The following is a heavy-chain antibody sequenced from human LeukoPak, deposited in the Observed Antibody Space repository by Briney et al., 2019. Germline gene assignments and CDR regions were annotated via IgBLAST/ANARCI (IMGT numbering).Heavy chain of an antibody. CDR3: AKESPYTGTSRYFDY. V-gene: IGHV3-9*01. D-gene: IGHD1-1*01. Sequence: PGGSLRLSCAASGFTFDDYAMHWVRQAPGKGLEWVSGISWNSGSIGYADSVKGRFTISRDNAKNSLYLQMNSLRAEDTALYYCAKESPYTGTSRYFDYWGQGTLVTVSS. J-gene: IGHJ4*02. CDR2: ISWNSGSI. CDR1: GFTFDDYA.